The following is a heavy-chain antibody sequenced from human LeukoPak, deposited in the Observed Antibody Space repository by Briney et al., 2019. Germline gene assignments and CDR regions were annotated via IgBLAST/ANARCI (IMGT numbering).Heavy chain of an antibody. J-gene: IGHJ6*02. D-gene: IGHD4-23*01. V-gene: IGHV4-61*02. CDR1: GGSISSGSYY. CDR2: IYTSGST. CDR3: ARLHTNGGHGMDV. Sequence: PSETLSLTRTVSGGSISSGSYYWSWIRQPAGKGLEWIGRIYTSGSTNYNPSLKSRVTISVDTSKNQFSLRLTSVTAADTAVYYCARLHTNGGHGMDVWGQGTTVTVSS.